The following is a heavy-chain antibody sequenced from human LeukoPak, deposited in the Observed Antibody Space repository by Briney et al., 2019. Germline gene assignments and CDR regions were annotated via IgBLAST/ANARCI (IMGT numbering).Heavy chain of an antibody. CDR2: VYSVGPT. CDR1: GFAVNSNY. V-gene: IGHV3-53*01. J-gene: IGHJ4*02. CDR3: AKGGRYDPQTY. Sequence: GGSLRLSCAASGFAVNSNYMSWVRQAPGKGLEWVSVVYSVGPTYYADSVKGRFTISRDNSKNTLYLQMNSLRAEDTAVYYCAKGGRYDPQTYWGQGTLVTVSS. D-gene: IGHD3-16*01.